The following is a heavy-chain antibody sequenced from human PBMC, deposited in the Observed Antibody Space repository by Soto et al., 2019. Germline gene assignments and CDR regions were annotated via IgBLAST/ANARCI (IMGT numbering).Heavy chain of an antibody. CDR1: GVSISGTSYY. CDR2: IYYSGET. Sequence: QLQLQESGPGLVKPSETLSLTCTVSGVSISGTSYYWGWIRQTPAKGLEWIGTIYYSGETFYNPSLTSRVTISIDTSKNHFSLNLTSVTAADTAIYYCARHGSFWGQGALVTVSS. J-gene: IGHJ1*01. D-gene: IGHD3-16*02. V-gene: IGHV4-39*01. CDR3: ARHGSF.